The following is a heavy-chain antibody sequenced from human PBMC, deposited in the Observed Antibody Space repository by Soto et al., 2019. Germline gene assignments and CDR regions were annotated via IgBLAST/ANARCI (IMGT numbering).Heavy chain of an antibody. V-gene: IGHV1-18*01. D-gene: IGHD2-8*01. Sequence: APMKGSLQASGYTFSTYGINWVRPAPGQRLEWVGWISAYNGNTNYAQKLQGRVTMTTDTSTSTAYMELRSLRSDDTAVYYCAHLAGYCTNGVCYNGPYYYGMDVWGQGTTVTVS. CDR1: GYTFSTYG. CDR3: AHLAGYCTNGVCYNGPYYYGMDV. J-gene: IGHJ6*02. CDR2: ISAYNGNT.